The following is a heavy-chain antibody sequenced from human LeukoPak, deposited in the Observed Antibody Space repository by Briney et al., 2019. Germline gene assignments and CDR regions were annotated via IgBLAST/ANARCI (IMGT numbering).Heavy chain of an antibody. CDR2: INHSGST. CDR3: ATFPSPAAGPSD. D-gene: IGHD6-13*01. Sequence: SQTLSLTCTVSGGSISSGGYYWSWIRQPPGKGLEWIGEINHSGSTNYNPSLKSRVTISVDTSKNQFSLKLSSVTAADTAVYYCATFPSPAAGPSDWGQGTLVTVSS. CDR1: GGSISSGGYY. J-gene: IGHJ4*02. V-gene: IGHV4-31*03.